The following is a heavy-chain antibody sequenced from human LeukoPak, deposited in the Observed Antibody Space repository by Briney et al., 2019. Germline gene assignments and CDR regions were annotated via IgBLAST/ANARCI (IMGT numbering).Heavy chain of an antibody. CDR1: GFTFSSYW. D-gene: IGHD1-7*01. CDR3: ARDSSGTTFDY. CDR2: ISQDGSEK. Sequence: GGSLRLSCAASGFTFSSYWMSWVRQAPEKGLEWVGQISQDGSEKYYVDSVRGRFTFSRDNAKNSLYLQMNSLRAEDTAVYYCARDSSGTTFDYWGQGTLVTVSS. J-gene: IGHJ4*02. V-gene: IGHV3-7*01.